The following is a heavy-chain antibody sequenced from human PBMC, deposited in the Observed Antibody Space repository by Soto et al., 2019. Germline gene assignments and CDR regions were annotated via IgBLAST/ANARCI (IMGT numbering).Heavy chain of an antibody. J-gene: IGHJ4*02. CDR1: GYSFTSYW. V-gene: IGHV5-51*01. CDR3: ARRLFDGSGSYYNGQFDY. Sequence: GESLKISCKGSGYSFTSYWIGWVRQMPGKGLEWMGIIYPGDSDTRYSPSFQGQVTISADKSISTAYLKWSSLKASDTAMYYCARRLFDGSGSYYNGQFDYWGQGTLVTVSS. D-gene: IGHD3-10*01. CDR2: IYPGDSDT.